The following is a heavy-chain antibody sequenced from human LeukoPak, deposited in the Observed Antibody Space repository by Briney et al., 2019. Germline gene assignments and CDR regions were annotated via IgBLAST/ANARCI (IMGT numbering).Heavy chain of an antibody. D-gene: IGHD6-6*01. CDR2: IYYSGST. CDR1: NGSISSYY. CDR3: ARVDPDSSSTLEVFDY. J-gene: IGHJ4*02. Sequence: SETLSLTCTVSNGSISSYYWNWIRQPPGKGLEWIGYIYYSGSTNYNPSLKSRVTISVDTSKNQFSLKLSSVTAADTAVYYCARVDPDSSSTLEVFDYWGQGTLVTVSS. V-gene: IGHV4-59*01.